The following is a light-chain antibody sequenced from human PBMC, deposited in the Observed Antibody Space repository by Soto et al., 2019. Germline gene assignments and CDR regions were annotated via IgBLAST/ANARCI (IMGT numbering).Light chain of an antibody. CDR1: SSNIGSNT. Sequence: QSVLTQPPSASGTPGQRVTISCSGNSSNIGSNTVNWYQQLPGTAPKLLIYGNNQRPSGVPDRFSGSKSGTSASLAISGLQSEDEADYYCAAWDDSLNGHVVFGGGTKLTVL. V-gene: IGLV1-44*01. CDR2: GNN. J-gene: IGLJ2*01. CDR3: AAWDDSLNGHVV.